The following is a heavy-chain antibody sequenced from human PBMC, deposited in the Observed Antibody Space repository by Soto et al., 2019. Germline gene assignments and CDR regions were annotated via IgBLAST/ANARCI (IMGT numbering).Heavy chain of an antibody. D-gene: IGHD3-10*01. CDR3: VRGGHGSGSYLGSS. Sequence: GSLRLSCVASGFTFTTYWMSWVRQAPGKGLEWVANIRQDGGAQYYVDSVKGRFTISRDNAKNSVYLQMDSLRVEDTAVYYCVRGGHGSGSYLGSSWGQGILVTVSS. CDR2: IRQDGGAQ. V-gene: IGHV3-7*03. CDR1: GFTFTTYW. J-gene: IGHJ5*02.